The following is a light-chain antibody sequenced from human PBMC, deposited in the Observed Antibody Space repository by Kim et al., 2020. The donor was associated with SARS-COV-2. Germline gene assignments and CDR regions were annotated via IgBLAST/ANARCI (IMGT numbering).Light chain of an antibody. V-gene: IGLV6-57*04. CDR1: SGSIDDNY. Sequence: NFMLTQPHSVSESPGKTVTISSTRSSGSIDDNYVQWYQQRPGGVPTTVIYEDDQRPSGVSDRFSGSIDNSSNSASLTISGLRTEDEADYCCQSYNRDNVIFGGGTQLTVL. J-gene: IGLJ2*01. CDR2: EDD. CDR3: QSYNRDNVI.